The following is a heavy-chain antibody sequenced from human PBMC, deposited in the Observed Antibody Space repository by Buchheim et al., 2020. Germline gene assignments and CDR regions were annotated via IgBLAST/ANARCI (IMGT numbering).Heavy chain of an antibody. CDR1: GGSISSGGYY. D-gene: IGHD5-12*01. CDR3: ARDQGGYVWYFDL. V-gene: IGHV4-31*03. CDR2: PYNSGTT. J-gene: IGHJ2*01. Sequence: QVQLQESGPGLVKPSQTLSLTCTVSGGSISSGGYYWNWIRLVPGKGLQWIGHPYNSGTTYYNPSLQGRVTISVDTSENQFSLKLSSVTAADTAVYYCARDQGGYVWYFDLWGRGSL.